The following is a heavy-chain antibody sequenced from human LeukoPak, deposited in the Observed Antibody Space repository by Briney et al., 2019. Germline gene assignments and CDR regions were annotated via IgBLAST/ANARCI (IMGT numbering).Heavy chain of an antibody. CDR1: GFTFSSYG. D-gene: IGHD3-9*01. V-gene: IGHV3-30*18. Sequence: GGSLRLSCAASGFTFSSYGMHWVRQAPGKGLEWVAVISYDGSNKYYADSVKGRLTISRDNSKSTLYLQMNSLRAEDTAVYYCAKKGGYFDWLLGHFDYWGQGTLVTVSS. CDR3: AKKGGYFDWLLGHFDY. J-gene: IGHJ4*02. CDR2: ISYDGSNK.